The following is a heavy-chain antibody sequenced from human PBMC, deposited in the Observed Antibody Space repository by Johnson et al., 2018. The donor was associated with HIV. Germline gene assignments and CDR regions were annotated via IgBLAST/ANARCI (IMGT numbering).Heavy chain of an antibody. V-gene: IGHV3-30*02. CDR3: AKEEDIWRLGLYRAFDI. D-gene: IGHD2-15*01. CDR1: GFTFSSYA. J-gene: IGHJ3*02. CDR2: IHYDGSNK. Sequence: QVQLVESGGGVVQPGRSLRLSCAASGFTFSSYAMHWVRQAPGKGLEWVAFIHYDGSNKYYADSVKGRFTISRDNSKNTLYLQMNSLRAEDTAVYYCAKEEDIWRLGLYRAFDIWGQGTMVTFSS.